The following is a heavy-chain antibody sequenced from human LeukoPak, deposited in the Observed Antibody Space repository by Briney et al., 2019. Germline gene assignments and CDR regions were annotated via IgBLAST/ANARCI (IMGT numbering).Heavy chain of an antibody. D-gene: IGHD6-13*01. V-gene: IGHV3-21*01. CDR1: GFTFSSYS. J-gene: IGHJ4*02. CDR3: ASDPRIAAAGTTLFDY. CDR2: ISSSSSYI. Sequence: GGSLRLSCAASGFTFSSYSMNWVRQAPGKGLEWVSSISSSSSYIYYADSVKGRFTISRDNAKNSLYLQMNSLRAEDTAVYYCASDPRIAAAGTTLFDYWGQGTLVTVSP.